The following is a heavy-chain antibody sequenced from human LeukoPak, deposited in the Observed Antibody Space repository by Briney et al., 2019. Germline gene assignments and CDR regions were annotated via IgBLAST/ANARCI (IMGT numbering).Heavy chain of an antibody. CDR2: ISSSGSTI. CDR1: GFTFSDYY. D-gene: IGHD3-9*01. Sequence: GGSLRLSCAASGFTFSDYYMSWIRQAPGKGLEWVSYISSSGSTIYYADSVKGRFTISRDNAKNSLYLQMNSLRAEDTAVYYCARAEDDILTTIIAYDYWGQGTLVTVSS. V-gene: IGHV3-11*01. CDR3: ARAEDDILTTIIAYDY. J-gene: IGHJ4*02.